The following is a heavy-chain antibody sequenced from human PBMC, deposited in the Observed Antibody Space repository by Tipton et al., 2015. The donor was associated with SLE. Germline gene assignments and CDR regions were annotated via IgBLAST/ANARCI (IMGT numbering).Heavy chain of an antibody. D-gene: IGHD6-13*01. CDR3: ARERIATARHFDC. J-gene: IGHJ4*02. V-gene: IGHV3-66*02. Sequence: SLRLSCAASELLVSDNYMSWVRQAPGKGLEWVSFIFAGGTTSYADSVRGRFTISRDISKNTVYLQMNSLRRDDTAVYYCARERIATARHFDCWGQGTLVTVSS. CDR2: IFAGGTT. CDR1: ELLVSDNY.